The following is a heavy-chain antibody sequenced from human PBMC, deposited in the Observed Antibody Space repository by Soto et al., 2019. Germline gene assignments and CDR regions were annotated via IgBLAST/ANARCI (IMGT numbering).Heavy chain of an antibody. Sequence: QVQLVESGGGVVQPGGSLRLSCAASGFTFSNCAMEWVRQAPGKGLEWVAVISYDGNSKHYVDSVKGRFTISRDNSTNTVYLQMNDLRPWDTALYYCAKDNSNQDDPWPIHYYYGMDVWGQWTTVTVSS. CDR1: GFTFSNCA. V-gene: IGHV3-30*18. D-gene: IGHD3-22*01. CDR3: AKDNSNQDDPWPIHYYYGMDV. J-gene: IGHJ6*02. CDR2: ISYDGNSK.